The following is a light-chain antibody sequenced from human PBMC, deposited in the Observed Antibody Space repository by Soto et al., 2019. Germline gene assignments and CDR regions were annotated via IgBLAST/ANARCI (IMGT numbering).Light chain of an antibody. J-gene: IGKJ1*01. CDR2: AAS. CDR1: QPIATY. V-gene: IGKV1-39*01. CDR3: QQSSTIPRT. Sequence: DIQMTQSPSALSASVGDRVTISCRSSQPIATYLNWYQHKPGKAPKLLVYAASTLQGGVPSRFSGSGSGTDFRLTISSLQPDDVATYYCQQSSTIPRTFGQGTKVDLK.